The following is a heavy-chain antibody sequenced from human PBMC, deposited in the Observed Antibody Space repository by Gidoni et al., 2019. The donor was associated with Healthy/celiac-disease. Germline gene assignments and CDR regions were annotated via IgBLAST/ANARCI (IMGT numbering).Heavy chain of an antibody. CDR1: ACTFSSYA. CDR2: IIPIFGTA. J-gene: IGHJ6*02. Sequence: QVQLVQSGAELKKPGSSVKVSCKASACTFSSYAISWVRQAPGQGLEWMGGIIPIFGTANYAQKFQGRVTITADKSTSTAYMELSSLRSEDTAVYYCASTIEYYDFWSGPPAYYGMDVWGQGTTVTVSS. CDR3: ASTIEYYDFWSGPPAYYGMDV. V-gene: IGHV1-69*06. D-gene: IGHD3-3*01.